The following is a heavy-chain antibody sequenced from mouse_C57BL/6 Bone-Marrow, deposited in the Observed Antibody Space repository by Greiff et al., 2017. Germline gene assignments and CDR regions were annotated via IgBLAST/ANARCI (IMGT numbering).Heavy chain of an antibody. D-gene: IGHD1-1*01. CDR1: GYSFTDYH. J-gene: IGHJ3*01. V-gene: IGHV1-39*01. CDR2: LNPNYGTT. CDR3: ARERFTTVEEWFAY. Sequence: EVQLQQSGPELVKPGASVKISCKASGYSFTDYHMNWVKQSNGKSLEWIGVLNPNYGTTSYNSKFKGKATLTVDQSSITASMHLNSQTSEDSAVYYYARERFTTVEEWFAYWGQGTLVTVSA.